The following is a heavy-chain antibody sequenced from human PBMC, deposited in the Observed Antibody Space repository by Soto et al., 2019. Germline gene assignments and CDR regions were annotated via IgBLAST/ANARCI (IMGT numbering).Heavy chain of an antibody. J-gene: IGHJ4*02. CDR2: IYYSGST. CDR3: ARVLRYCTNGVCYKFFDY. V-gene: IGHV4-39*01. CDR1: GGSISSSSYY. Sequence: SETLSLTCTVSGGSISSSSYYWGWIRQPPGKGLEWIGSIYYSGSTYYNPSLKSRVTISVDTSKNQFSLKLSSVTAADTAVYYCARVLRYCTNGVCYKFFDYWGQGTLVTVSS. D-gene: IGHD2-8*01.